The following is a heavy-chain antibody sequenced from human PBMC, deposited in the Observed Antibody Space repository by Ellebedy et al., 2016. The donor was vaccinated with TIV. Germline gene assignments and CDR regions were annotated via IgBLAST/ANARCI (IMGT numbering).Heavy chain of an antibody. V-gene: IGHV1-8*01. CDR1: GYTFTSYD. CDR3: AREGGAYYFDY. J-gene: IGHJ4*02. CDR2: MNPNSGNT. D-gene: IGHD1-26*01. Sequence: AASVKVSCKASGYTFTSYDINWVRQATGQGLEWMGWMNPNSGNTGYAQKFQGRVTMTTDTSTSTAYMELRSLRSDDTAVYYCAREGGAYYFDYWGQGTLVTVSS.